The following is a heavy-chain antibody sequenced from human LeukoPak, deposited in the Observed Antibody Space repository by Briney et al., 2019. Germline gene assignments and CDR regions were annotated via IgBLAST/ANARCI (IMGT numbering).Heavy chain of an antibody. CDR2: IYPGDSDI. Sequence: GESLKISCKASRYSSASYWIAWVRQMPGKGLEWMGIIYPGDSDIIYSPSFQGQVTISADKSISTAYLQWSSLKASDTAMYYCASDDYGDYVLWGQGTLVTASS. V-gene: IGHV5-51*01. CDR1: RYSSASYW. J-gene: IGHJ4*02. D-gene: IGHD4-17*01. CDR3: ASDDYGDYVL.